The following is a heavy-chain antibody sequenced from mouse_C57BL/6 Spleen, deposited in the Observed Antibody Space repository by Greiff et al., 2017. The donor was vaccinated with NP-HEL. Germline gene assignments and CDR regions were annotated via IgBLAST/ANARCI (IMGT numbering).Heavy chain of an antibody. CDR2: IHPNSGST. D-gene: IGHD1-1*01. V-gene: IGHV1-64*01. CDR1: GYTFTSYW. Sequence: QVQLQQPGAELVKPGASVKLSCQASGYTFTSYWMHWVKQRPGQGLEWIGMIHPNSGSTNYNEKFKSKATLTVDKSSSTAYMQLSSLTSEDSAVYYCAEGAYYYGSSFAYWGQGTLVTVSA. CDR3: AEGAYYYGSSFAY. J-gene: IGHJ3*01.